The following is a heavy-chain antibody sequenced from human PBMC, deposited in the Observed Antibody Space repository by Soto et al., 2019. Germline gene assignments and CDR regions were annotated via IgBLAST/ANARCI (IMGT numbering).Heavy chain of an antibody. J-gene: IGHJ6*02. CDR3: ARVKAYYGSGILSHYYYGMDV. V-gene: IGHV1-69*01. Sequence: KVSCEASGGAFGSYAISWVRQAPGQGLEWMGGIIPIFGTANYAQKFQGRVTITADESTSAAYMELSSLRSEDTAVYYCARVKAYYGSGILSHYYYGMDVWGQGTTVTVSS. D-gene: IGHD3-10*01. CDR1: GGAFGSYA. CDR2: IIPIFGTA.